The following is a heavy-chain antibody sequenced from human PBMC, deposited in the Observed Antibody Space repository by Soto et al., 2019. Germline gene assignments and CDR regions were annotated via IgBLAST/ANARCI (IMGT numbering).Heavy chain of an antibody. J-gene: IGHJ5*02. CDR3: ARGRYYDFWRGCVP. Sequence: SETLSLTCTVSVGSISSYYWSWIRQPPGKGLEWIGYVYYSGSTNYNPSLKSRVTISVDTSKNQFSLKLSSVTAADTAVYYCARGRYYDFWRGCVPWGLGTLVTVSS. V-gene: IGHV4-59*01. D-gene: IGHD3-3*01. CDR1: VGSISSYY. CDR2: VYYSGST.